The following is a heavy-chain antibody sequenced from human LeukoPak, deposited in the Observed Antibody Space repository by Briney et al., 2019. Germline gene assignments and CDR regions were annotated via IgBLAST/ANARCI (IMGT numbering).Heavy chain of an antibody. D-gene: IGHD6-13*01. CDR2: IWHDGIQK. Sequence: GGSLRLSCEASGLTLRSYGMHWVRQAPGKGLQWVAVIWHDGIQKYYLDSVKGRFTISRDTSKNMLYLQMNSLRAEDTAVYYCVAAVAEGWFDPWGQGTLVTVSS. CDR3: VAAVAEGWFDP. V-gene: IGHV3-33*01. J-gene: IGHJ5*02. CDR1: GLTLRSYG.